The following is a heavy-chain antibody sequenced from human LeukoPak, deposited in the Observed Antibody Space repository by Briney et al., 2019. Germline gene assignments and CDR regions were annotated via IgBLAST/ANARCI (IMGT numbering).Heavy chain of an antibody. Sequence: GGPLRLSCAASGFTFDDYAMHWVRQAPGKGLEWVSGISWNSGSIGYADSVKGRFTISRDNAKNSLYLQMNSLRAEDMALYYCAKGIRFLGPYYFDYWGQGTLVTVSS. CDR2: ISWNSGSI. CDR3: AKGIRFLGPYYFDY. V-gene: IGHV3-9*03. D-gene: IGHD3-3*01. J-gene: IGHJ4*02. CDR1: GFTFDDYA.